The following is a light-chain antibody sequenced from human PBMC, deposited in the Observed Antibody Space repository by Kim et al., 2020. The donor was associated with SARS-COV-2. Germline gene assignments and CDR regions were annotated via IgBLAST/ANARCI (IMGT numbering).Light chain of an antibody. CDR1: QGITNN. CDR2: AAS. J-gene: IGKJ1*01. CDR3: QQYDVYPRT. V-gene: IGKV1-16*01. Sequence: ASGGDRVIITCRASQGITNNFVWFQQKTGKAPKSLIYAASSLDSGVPSRCSGSGSGTEFTLTLSSLQPEDYATYYCQQYDVYPRTFGQGTKVDIK.